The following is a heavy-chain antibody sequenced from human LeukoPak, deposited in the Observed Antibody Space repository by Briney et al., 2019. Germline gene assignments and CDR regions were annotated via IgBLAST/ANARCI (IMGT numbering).Heavy chain of an antibody. Sequence: GGSLRLSCAASGFTFSDYYMSWIRQAPGKGLEWVSYISSSGSTIYYADSVKGRFTISRDNAKNSLYLQMNSLRAEDTAVYYCARRGDYYDSSGSNFDYWGQGTLVTVSS. D-gene: IGHD3-22*01. CDR3: ARRGDYYDSSGSNFDY. J-gene: IGHJ4*02. V-gene: IGHV3-11*01. CDR1: GFTFSDYY. CDR2: ISSSGSTI.